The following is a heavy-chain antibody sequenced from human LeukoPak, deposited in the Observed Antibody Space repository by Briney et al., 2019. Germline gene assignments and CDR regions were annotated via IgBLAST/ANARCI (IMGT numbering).Heavy chain of an antibody. Sequence: KPSETLSLTCAVYGGSFSGYYWSWIRQPPGKGLECIGEINHSGSTNYNPSLKSRVTISVDTSKNQFSLKLSSVTAADTAVYYCARGIRITMVRGYYFDYWGQGTLVTVSS. D-gene: IGHD3-10*01. J-gene: IGHJ4*02. CDR3: ARGIRITMVRGYYFDY. V-gene: IGHV4-34*01. CDR2: INHSGST. CDR1: GGSFSGYY.